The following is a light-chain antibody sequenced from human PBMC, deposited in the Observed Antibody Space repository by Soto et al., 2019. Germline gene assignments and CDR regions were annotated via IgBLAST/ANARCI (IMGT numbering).Light chain of an antibody. CDR1: SSDVGAYKF. V-gene: IGLV2-14*01. Sequence: QSALTQPASVSGSPGQSITISCFGTSSDVGAYKFVSWFQQHPGKAPKLMIYEASYRPSGVSSRFSGSKSGNTASLTILGLRSEDEADYYCSSLTTNTTVIFGGGTKLTVL. J-gene: IGLJ2*01. CDR2: EAS. CDR3: SSLTTNTTVI.